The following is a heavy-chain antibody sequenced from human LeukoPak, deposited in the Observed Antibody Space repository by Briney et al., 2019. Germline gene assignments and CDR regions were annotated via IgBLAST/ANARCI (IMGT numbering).Heavy chain of an antibody. V-gene: IGHV1-2*02. Sequence: WASVKVSCKASGYTFTGYYMHWVRQAPGQGLEWMGWINPNSGGTNYAQKFQGRVTMTRDTSISTAYMELSRLRSDDTAVYYCARRGCTNGVCYFDYWGQGTLVTVSS. J-gene: IGHJ4*02. D-gene: IGHD2-8*01. CDR1: GYTFTGYY. CDR2: INPNSGGT. CDR3: ARRGCTNGVCYFDY.